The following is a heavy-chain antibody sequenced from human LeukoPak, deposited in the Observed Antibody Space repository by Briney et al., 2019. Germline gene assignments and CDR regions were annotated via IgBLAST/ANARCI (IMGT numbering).Heavy chain of an antibody. D-gene: IGHD6-13*01. CDR2: IKQDGSEE. CDR1: AFTFSNNW. J-gene: IGHJ4*02. CDR3: ARHQNPNPGIAASFDY. Sequence: GGSLRLSCVASAFTFSNNWMSWVRQAPGKGLEWVANIKQDGSEEYYVDSVKGRFTISRDNAKNSLYLQMNSLRADDTAVYYCARHQNPNPGIAASFDYWGQGTLVTVSS. V-gene: IGHV3-7*01.